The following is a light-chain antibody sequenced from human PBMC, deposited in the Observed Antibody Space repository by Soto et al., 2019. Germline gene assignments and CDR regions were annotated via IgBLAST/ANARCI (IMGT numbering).Light chain of an antibody. J-gene: IGKJ1*01. Sequence: EIVMTQSPVTLSVSPGERATLSCRASQSVSSDLAWYQQKPGQAPRLLIYGASTRATGIPARFSGSGSGTEFTLTISSLQSEDFAVYYCQQYNNWPQTFGQGTKVDIK. V-gene: IGKV3D-15*01. CDR2: GAS. CDR1: QSVSSD. CDR3: QQYNNWPQT.